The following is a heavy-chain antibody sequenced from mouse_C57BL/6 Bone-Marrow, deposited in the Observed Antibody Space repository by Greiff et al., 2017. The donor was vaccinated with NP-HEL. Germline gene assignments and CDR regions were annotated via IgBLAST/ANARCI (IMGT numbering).Heavy chain of an antibody. D-gene: IGHD1-1*01. V-gene: IGHV5-16*01. CDR2: INYDGSST. CDR1: GFTFSDYY. CDR3: ARDGVGGWYFDV. J-gene: IGHJ1*03. Sequence: EVKLVESEGGLVQPGSSMKLSCTASGFTFSDYYMAWVRQVPEKGLEWVANINYDGSSTYYLDSLKSRFIISRDNAKNILYLQMSSLKSEDTATYYCARDGVGGWYFDVWGTGTTVTVAS.